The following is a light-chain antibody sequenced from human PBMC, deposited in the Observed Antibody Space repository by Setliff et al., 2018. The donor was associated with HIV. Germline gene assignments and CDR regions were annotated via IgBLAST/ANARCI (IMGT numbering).Light chain of an antibody. V-gene: IGLV2-8*01. J-gene: IGLJ1*01. CDR3: SSYAGSNNV. CDR2: EVS. Sequence: QSALTQPPSASGAPGPSVTISCTGTSSDVGGYNYVSWYQQHPGKAPKLMIYEVSKRPSGVPDRFSDSKSGNTASLTVSGLQAEDEADYYCSSYAGSNNVFGTGTKVTV. CDR1: SSDVGGYNY.